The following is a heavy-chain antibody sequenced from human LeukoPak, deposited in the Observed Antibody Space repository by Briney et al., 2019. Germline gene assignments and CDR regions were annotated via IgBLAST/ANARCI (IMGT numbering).Heavy chain of an antibody. D-gene: IGHD3-10*01. CDR3: ARVRRYYGSGSYDYYYYMDV. Sequence: ASETLSLTCTVSGGSISSGSYYWSWIRQPAGKGLEWIGRIYTSGSTNYNPSLKSRVTISVDTSKNQFSLKLSSVTAADTAVYYCARVRRYYGSGSYDYYYYMDVWGKGTTVTISS. J-gene: IGHJ6*03. CDR1: GGSISSGSYY. V-gene: IGHV4-61*02. CDR2: IYTSGST.